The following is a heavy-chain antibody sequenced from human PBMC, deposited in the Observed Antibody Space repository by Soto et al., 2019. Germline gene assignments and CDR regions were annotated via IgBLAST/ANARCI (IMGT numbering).Heavy chain of an antibody. D-gene: IGHD6-13*01. J-gene: IGHJ4*02. CDR3: AAGIAAAGTSLDY. CDR1: GFTFTSSA. V-gene: IGHV1-58*01. CDR2: IVVGSGNT. Sequence: GASVKVSCKASGFTFTSSAVQWVRQARGQRLEWIGWIVVGSGNTNYAQKFQERVTITRDMSTSTAYMELSSLRSEDTAVYYCAAGIAAAGTSLDYWGQGTLVTVSS.